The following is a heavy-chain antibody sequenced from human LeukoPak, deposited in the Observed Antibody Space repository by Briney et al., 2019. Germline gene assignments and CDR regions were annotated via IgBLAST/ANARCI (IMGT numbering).Heavy chain of an antibody. CDR2: INHSGST. D-gene: IGHD3-9*01. J-gene: IGHJ4*02. Sequence: SETLSLTCAVSGYSISSGYYWSWIRQPPGKGLEWIGEINHSGSTNYNPSLKSRVTISVDTSKNQFSLKLSSVTAADTAVYYCASSTWLVIDYWGQGTLVTVSS. CDR1: GYSISSGYY. CDR3: ASSTWLVIDY. V-gene: IGHV4-34*01.